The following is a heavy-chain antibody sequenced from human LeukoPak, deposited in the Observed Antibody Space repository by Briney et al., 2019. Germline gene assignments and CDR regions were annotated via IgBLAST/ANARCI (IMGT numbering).Heavy chain of an antibody. CDR1: GFMFRDYQ. V-gene: IGHV3-11*04. Sequence: PGGSLRLSCAAAGFMFRDYQMSWIRQAPGKGLEWVSYINTSGKTIYYAGSVKGRFTISRDNARETLDLQMNSLRAEDTAVYYCAREVGASEFDYWGQGTLVTVSS. CDR3: AREVGASEFDY. D-gene: IGHD1-26*01. CDR2: INTSGKTI. J-gene: IGHJ4*02.